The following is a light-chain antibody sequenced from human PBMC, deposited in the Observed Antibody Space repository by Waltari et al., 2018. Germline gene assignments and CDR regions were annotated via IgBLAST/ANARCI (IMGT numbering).Light chain of an antibody. Sequence: QSALTQPRSVSVSPGPSVTIPCNGTSRDGGCYTYVSWYQQHPGKPPKFRIYAVSERPSGVPDRFSGSKSGNTASLTISGLQAEDEADYYCCSYAGSYNLVFGGGTKLTVL. J-gene: IGLJ2*01. V-gene: IGLV2-11*01. CDR2: AVS. CDR1: SRDGGCYTY. CDR3: CSYAGSYNLV.